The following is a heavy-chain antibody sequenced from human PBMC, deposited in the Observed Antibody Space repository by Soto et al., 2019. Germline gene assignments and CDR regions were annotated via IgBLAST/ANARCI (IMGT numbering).Heavy chain of an antibody. D-gene: IGHD6-19*01. CDR3: ARGYPYSSGP. J-gene: IGHJ5*02. V-gene: IGHV1-8*02. CDR1: GGTFSSYR. Sequence: ASVKVSCKASGGTFSSYRINWVRQAPGQGLEWMGWMNPANGHTGYAQKFQGRVTMTRDTSISTAYMELSSLRSDDTAVYYCARGYPYSSGPWGQGTLVTVSS. CDR2: MNPANGHT.